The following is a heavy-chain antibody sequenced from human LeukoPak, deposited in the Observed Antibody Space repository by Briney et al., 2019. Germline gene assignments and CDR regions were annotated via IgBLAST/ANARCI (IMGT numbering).Heavy chain of an antibody. CDR2: ISAYNGNT. Sequence: HGASVKVSCKASGYTFTSYGISWVRQAPGQGLEWMGWISAYNGNTNYAQKLQGRVTMTTDTSTSTAYMELRSLRSDDTAVYYCARDRLSEWGYCSGGSCPPFDPWGQGTLVTVSS. D-gene: IGHD2-15*01. CDR3: ARDRLSEWGYCSGGSCPPFDP. J-gene: IGHJ5*02. CDR1: GYTFTSYG. V-gene: IGHV1-18*01.